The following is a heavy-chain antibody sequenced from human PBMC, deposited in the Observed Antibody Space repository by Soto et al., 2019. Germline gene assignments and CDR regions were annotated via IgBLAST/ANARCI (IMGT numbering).Heavy chain of an antibody. D-gene: IGHD3-3*01. Sequence: SVKVSCKASGYTFTSYGITWVRQAPGQGLEWMGWISAYNGNTNYAQKLQGRVTMTTDTSTSTAYMELRSLRSDDTAVYYCARDLYDFWSGYPSPNWFDPWGQGTLVTVSS. CDR1: GYTFTSYG. CDR3: ARDLYDFWSGYPSPNWFDP. CDR2: ISAYNGNT. J-gene: IGHJ5*02. V-gene: IGHV1-18*04.